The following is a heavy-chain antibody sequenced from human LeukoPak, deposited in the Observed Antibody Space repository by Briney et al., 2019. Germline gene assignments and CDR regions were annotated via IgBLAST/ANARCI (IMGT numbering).Heavy chain of an antibody. V-gene: IGHV3-23*01. Sequence: PGGFLRLSCAASGFTFSSYAMSWVRQAPGKGLEWVSAISGSGGSTYYADSVKGRFTISRDNSKNTLYLQMNSLRAEDTAVYYCAKDHIGAARSRAGDYYYMDVWGKGTTVTVSS. CDR2: ISGSGGST. CDR3: AKDHIGAARSRAGDYYYMDV. D-gene: IGHD6-6*01. CDR1: GFTFSSYA. J-gene: IGHJ6*03.